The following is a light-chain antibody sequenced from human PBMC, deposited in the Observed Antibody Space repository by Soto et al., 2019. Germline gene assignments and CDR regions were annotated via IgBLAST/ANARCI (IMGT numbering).Light chain of an antibody. V-gene: IGLV2-14*01. Sequence: QSLLTHAASLSGSPGQSFTISCTGTSGDVGGYNYVSWYQQHPGKAPKLTIYEVSNRPSGVSNRFSGSKSGNTASLTISGLQAEDEADYYCSSYTSSSTYVFGTGTKVTVL. CDR2: EVS. J-gene: IGLJ1*01. CDR3: SSYTSSSTYV. CDR1: SGDVGGYNY.